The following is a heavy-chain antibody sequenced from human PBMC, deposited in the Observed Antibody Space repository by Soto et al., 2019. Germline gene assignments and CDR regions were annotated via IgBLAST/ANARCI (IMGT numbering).Heavy chain of an antibody. CDR3: ARGNFGYDY. CDR1: GDSITSGDYY. D-gene: IGHD3-3*01. Sequence: QVLLQESGPRLMKPSQTLSLTCTVSGDSITSGDYYWSWIRLHPGRGLEWIGHIYYTGSTYYNPSLESRLIMSVDTSKNQFSLTLSSVSAADTAVYYCARGNFGYDYWGRGTQVTVSS. V-gene: IGHV4-31*03. CDR2: IYYTGST. J-gene: IGHJ4*02.